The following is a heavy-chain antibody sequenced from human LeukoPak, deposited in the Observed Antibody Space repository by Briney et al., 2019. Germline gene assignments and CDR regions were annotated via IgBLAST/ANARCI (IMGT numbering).Heavy chain of an antibody. V-gene: IGHV3-30*04. CDR3: AREFSGYAFDI. CDR2: ISDDGTRK. Sequence: GGSLRLSCAASGFTFSSYAMHWVRQAPGKGLEWVAVISDDGTRKYYADSVQGRFTISRDNSKNTVYLQMNYLRAEDMAVYYCAREFSGYAFDIWGQGTMVTVSS. J-gene: IGHJ3*02. CDR1: GFTFSSYA. D-gene: IGHD5-12*01.